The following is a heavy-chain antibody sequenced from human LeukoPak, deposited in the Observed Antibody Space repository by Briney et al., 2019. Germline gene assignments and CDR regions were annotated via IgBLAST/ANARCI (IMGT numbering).Heavy chain of an antibody. V-gene: IGHV3-23*01. Sequence: GGSLRLSCAASGFTFSSYGMGWVRQAPGKGLEWVSAISGSGGSTYYADSVKGRFTISRDNSKNTLYLQMNSLRAEDTAVYYCAKAVGLYYGSGYGRVYWGQGTLVTVSS. CDR3: AKAVGLYYGSGYGRVY. D-gene: IGHD3-10*01. CDR2: ISGSGGST. CDR1: GFTFSSYG. J-gene: IGHJ4*02.